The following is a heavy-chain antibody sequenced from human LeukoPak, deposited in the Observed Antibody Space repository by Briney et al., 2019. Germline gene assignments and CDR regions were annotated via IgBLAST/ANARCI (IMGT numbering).Heavy chain of an antibody. Sequence: PGGSLRLSCAASGFTFSSYAMSWVRQAPGKGLEWVSGISGSGGFTYYADSVKGRFTISRDNSKNTLYLQMNSLRGDDTAVYYCVIGLQWLAFDYWGQGTLVTVSS. V-gene: IGHV3-23*01. J-gene: IGHJ4*02. CDR3: VIGLQWLAFDY. CDR1: GFTFSSYA. D-gene: IGHD6-19*01. CDR2: ISGSGGFT.